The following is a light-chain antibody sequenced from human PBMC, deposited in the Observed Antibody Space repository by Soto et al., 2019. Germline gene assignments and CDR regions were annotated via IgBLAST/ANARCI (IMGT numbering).Light chain of an antibody. V-gene: IGKV3-20*01. J-gene: IGKJ1*01. CDR3: HHYET. CDR2: GAS. Sequence: EIVLTQSPGTLSLSPGDRATPSCRASQSVSRSYLGWYQQQPGQAPRLLMYGASIRAAGVPDRFSGSGSGTEFILTISRLEPEDFTVYYCHHYETFGQGTKVDIK. CDR1: QSVSRSY.